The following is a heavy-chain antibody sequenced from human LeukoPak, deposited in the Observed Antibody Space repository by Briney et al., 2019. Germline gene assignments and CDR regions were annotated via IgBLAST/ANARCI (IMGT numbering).Heavy chain of an antibody. D-gene: IGHD4-23*01. J-gene: IGHJ1*01. CDR2: INQAGSDK. Sequence: GGSLRLSCAAPGFTFSSSWMSWVRQAPGKELEWVANINQAGSDKFYVDSVKGRFTISRDNAKSSLDLQMNSLRAEDTAVYYCAKGGGNLDAWGQGTLVTVSS. V-gene: IGHV3-7*01. CDR3: AKGGGNLDA. CDR1: GFTFSSSW.